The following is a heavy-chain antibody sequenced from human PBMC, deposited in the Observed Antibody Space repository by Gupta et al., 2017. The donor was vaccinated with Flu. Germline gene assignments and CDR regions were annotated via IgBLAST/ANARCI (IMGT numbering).Heavy chain of an antibody. D-gene: IGHD1-26*01. CDR2: IFPGDSDT. Sequence: EVQLVQSGAEVKKPGESLKISCKGSGYSFTSYWLGWVRQMPGKGLEWLGIIFPGDSDTKYSPSFQGQVTISADKSISTAYLQWSSLKASDTAIYYCARGSGTIVGAAYYFYGMDVWGQGTTVTVSS. CDR1: GYSFTSYW. J-gene: IGHJ6*02. V-gene: IGHV5-51*03. CDR3: ARGSGTIVGAAYYFYGMDV.